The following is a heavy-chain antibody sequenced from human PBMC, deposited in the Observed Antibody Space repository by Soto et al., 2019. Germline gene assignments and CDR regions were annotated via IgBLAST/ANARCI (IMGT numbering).Heavy chain of an antibody. CDR2: ISDSGST. CDR1: GASIGSGDDY. D-gene: IGHD2-2*01. V-gene: IGHV4-30-4*08. CDR3: EKYQPPEFDT. Sequence: SETLSLTCSVSGASIGSGDDYWTWIRQSPGKGLEWIGYISDSGSTFYNPSLRSRLTIALDTSKNHFSLKLNSVTAADTAVYYREKYQPPEFDTWGQGIPVTVSS. J-gene: IGHJ5*02.